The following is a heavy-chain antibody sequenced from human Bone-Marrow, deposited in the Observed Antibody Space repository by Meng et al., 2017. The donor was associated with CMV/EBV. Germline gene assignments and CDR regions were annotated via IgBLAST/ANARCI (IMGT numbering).Heavy chain of an antibody. CDR1: GFTFSSYW. D-gene: IGHD3-3*01. V-gene: IGHV3-7*01. J-gene: IGHJ6*02. CDR3: ARDSIYGMDV. Sequence: GESLKISCAASGFTFSSYWMSWVRQAPGKGLEWVANIKQDGSEKYYVDSVKGRFTISRDNAKNSLYLQMNSLRAEDTAVYYCARDSIYGMDVLGQGTTVTVSS. CDR2: IKQDGSEK.